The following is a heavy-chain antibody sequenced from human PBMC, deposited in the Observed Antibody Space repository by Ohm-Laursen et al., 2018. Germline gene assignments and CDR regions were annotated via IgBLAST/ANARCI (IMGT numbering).Heavy chain of an antibody. D-gene: IGHD2-15*01. J-gene: IGHJ4*02. CDR1: GYTFTNYG. CDR2: ISVYNGNT. CDR3: ARGSHTPPFDY. Sequence: GASVKVSCKTSGYTFTNYGTSWVRQAPGQGLEWMGWISVYNGNTNYAQKLQGRVTMTTDASTSTVYMELRSLRADDTAVYYCARGSHTPPFDYWGQGTLVTVSS. V-gene: IGHV1-18*01.